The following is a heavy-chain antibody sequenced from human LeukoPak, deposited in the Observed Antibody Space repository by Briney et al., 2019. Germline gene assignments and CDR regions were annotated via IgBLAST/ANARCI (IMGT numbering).Heavy chain of an antibody. CDR3: AGFRTGYYNAFDI. V-gene: IGHV4-61*01. Sequence: MPSETLSLTCTVSGGSISSSSYYWNWIRQSPGKGLEWIGYFYYSGTTNYNPSLKSRVTISVDTSKSQFSLKLSSVTAADTAVYYCAGFRTGYYNAFDIWGQGTTVTVSS. J-gene: IGHJ3*02. D-gene: IGHD3/OR15-3a*01. CDR1: GGSISSSSYY. CDR2: FYYSGTT.